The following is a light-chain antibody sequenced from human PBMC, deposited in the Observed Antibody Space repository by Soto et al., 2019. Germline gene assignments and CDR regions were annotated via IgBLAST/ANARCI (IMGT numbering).Light chain of an antibody. CDR2: LGS. Sequence: DIVMTQSPLSLPVIPGEPASISCRSSQSLLHSNGYNYLGWFVQKPGQSPQLLIYLGSGRASGVPDRFSGGGSGTDFTLKISRVEAEDVGVYYCMQVLQTPLTFGGGTKVEIK. CDR3: MQVLQTPLT. CDR1: QSLLHSNGYNY. V-gene: IGKV2-28*01. J-gene: IGKJ4*01.